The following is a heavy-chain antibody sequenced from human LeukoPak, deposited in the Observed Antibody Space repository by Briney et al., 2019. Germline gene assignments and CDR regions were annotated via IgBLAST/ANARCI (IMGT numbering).Heavy chain of an antibody. CDR3: ARATRQQLVLYYYDSMDV. CDR2: IYCSGST. Sequence: KPSETLSLTCTVAGGSISSYYWSWIRQPPGKGLEWIGYIYCSGSTNYNPSLKSRVTISIDASKNQFSLKLSSVTAADTAVYYCARATRQQLVLYYYDSMDVWGKGTTVTVSS. V-gene: IGHV4-59*01. CDR1: GGSISSYY. D-gene: IGHD6-13*01. J-gene: IGHJ6*03.